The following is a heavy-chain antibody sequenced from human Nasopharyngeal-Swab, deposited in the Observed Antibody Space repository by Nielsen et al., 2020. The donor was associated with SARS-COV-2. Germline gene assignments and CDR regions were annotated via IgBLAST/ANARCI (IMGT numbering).Heavy chain of an antibody. CDR1: GYTLTELS. CDR3: ATGPAAGKGGWFDP. D-gene: IGHD6-13*01. V-gene: IGHV1-24*01. Sequence: ASVKVSCKVSGYTLTELSMHWVRQAPGKGLEWMGGFDPEDGETIYAQKFQGRVTMTEDTSTDTAYMELSSLRSEDTAVYYCATGPAAGKGGWFDPWGQGTLVTVSS. J-gene: IGHJ5*02. CDR2: FDPEDGET.